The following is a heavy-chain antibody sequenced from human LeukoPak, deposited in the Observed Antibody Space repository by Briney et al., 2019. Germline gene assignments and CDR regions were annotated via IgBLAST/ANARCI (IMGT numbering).Heavy chain of an antibody. CDR3: ANGGPYYDFWSGYYTKNAFDI. CDR2: IRYDGSNK. CDR1: GFTFSSYG. D-gene: IGHD3-3*01. J-gene: IGHJ3*02. Sequence: GGSLRLSCAASGFTFSSYGMHWVRQAPGKGLEGVAFIRYDGSNKYYADSVKGRFTISRDNSKNTLYLQMNSLRAEVTAVYYCANGGPYYDFWSGYYTKNAFDIWGQGTMVTVSS. V-gene: IGHV3-30*02.